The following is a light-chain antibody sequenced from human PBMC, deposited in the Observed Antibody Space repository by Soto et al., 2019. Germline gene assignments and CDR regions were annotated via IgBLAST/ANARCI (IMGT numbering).Light chain of an antibody. CDR2: DAS. CDR1: IRHLGTYTL. V-gene: IGLV2-23*02. Sequence: QSVLTQPTCVSVSPVQSFTISCTRTIRHLGTYTLVSWYQQHPGKAHKLMIFDASQRPSGVSNRFSGSKSGNTASLAISGLQAEDEADYYCSSYAGSRTFVVFGGGTK. J-gene: IGLJ2*01. CDR3: SSYAGSRTFVV.